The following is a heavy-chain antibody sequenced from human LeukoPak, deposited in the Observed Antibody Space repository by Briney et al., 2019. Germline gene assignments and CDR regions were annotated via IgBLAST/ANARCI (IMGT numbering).Heavy chain of an antibody. D-gene: IGHD3-22*01. Sequence: PTGGSLRLSCAASGFTFSSYWMSWVRQAPGKGLEWVANIKQDGSEKYYVDSVKGRFTISRDNAKNSLYLQMNSLRAEDTAVYYCARDRYYETPFAFDIWGQGTMVTVSS. J-gene: IGHJ3*02. V-gene: IGHV3-7*01. CDR1: GFTFSSYW. CDR2: IKQDGSEK. CDR3: ARDRYYETPFAFDI.